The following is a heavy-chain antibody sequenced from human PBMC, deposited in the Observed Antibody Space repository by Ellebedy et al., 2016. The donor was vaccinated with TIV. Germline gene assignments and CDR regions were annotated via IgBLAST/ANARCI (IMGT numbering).Heavy chain of an antibody. V-gene: IGHV1-46*01. CDR1: GYIFTKYY. CDR2: INPKNGVT. Sequence: AASVKVSCKTSGYIFTKYYLYWVRQAPGQGLEWMGMINPKNGVTTYAQRFEDRVIMTSDTSTDPVYMKLDSLRSEDMAIYYSASDSGELFPPRRRFTFGDCGQYYYSGIAVWGQGTTVTVSS. D-gene: IGHD3-16*01. CDR3: ASDSGELFPPRRRFTFGDCGQYYYSGIAV. J-gene: IGHJ6*02.